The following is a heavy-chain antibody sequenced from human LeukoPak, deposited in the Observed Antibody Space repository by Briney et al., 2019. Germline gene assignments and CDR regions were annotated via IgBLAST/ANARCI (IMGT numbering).Heavy chain of an antibody. CDR3: ASGNFDFWSGYYPTFDY. CDR2: INPNSGGT. V-gene: IGHV1-2*07. J-gene: IGHJ4*02. CDR1: GYTFTGYY. Sequence: ASVKVSCKASGYTFTGYYIHWVRQAPGQGLEWMGWINPNSGGTNYAHKFQGRVTITRDTSINTAYMELSRLRSVDTAVYYCASGNFDFWSGYYPTFDYWGQGTLVTVSS. D-gene: IGHD3-3*01.